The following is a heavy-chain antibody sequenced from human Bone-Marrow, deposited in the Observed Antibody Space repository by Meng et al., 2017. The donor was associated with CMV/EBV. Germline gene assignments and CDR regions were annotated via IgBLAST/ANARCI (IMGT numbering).Heavy chain of an antibody. CDR1: GDSISSGAYY. CDR3: ARDRNAAFDI. CDR2: IYYSGSS. J-gene: IGHJ3*02. V-gene: IGHV4-61*08. Sequence: SETLSLTCTVSGDSISSGAYYWSWIRQPPGKGLEWIGYIYYSGSSNYNPSLKSRVTISVDTSKSQFSLKLNSVTAADTAVYYCARDRNAAFDIWGQGTVVAVSS.